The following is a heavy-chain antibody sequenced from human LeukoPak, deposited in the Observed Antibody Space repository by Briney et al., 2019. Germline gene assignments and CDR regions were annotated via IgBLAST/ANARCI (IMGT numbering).Heavy chain of an antibody. D-gene: IGHD5-18*01. Sequence: SDTLSLTSTLSGASVGSGSFYWNWVRQPPGKGMKWIGYISYSGHTNYNPSFKSRVTMSVDKSKNQFSLKLTSVTAADRAVYFCARTHSYGSQYYFDYWGQGALVTVSS. CDR1: GASVGSGSFY. J-gene: IGHJ4*02. CDR3: ARTHSYGSQYYFDY. V-gene: IGHV4-61*01. CDR2: ISYSGHT.